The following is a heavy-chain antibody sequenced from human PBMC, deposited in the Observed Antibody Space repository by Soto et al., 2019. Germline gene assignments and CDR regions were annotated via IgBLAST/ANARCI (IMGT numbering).Heavy chain of an antibody. J-gene: IGHJ4*02. CDR3: AGPTSYFEY. CDR1: GDSVYSRPHS. Sequence: QVQLQESGPGLLKPTQTLSLTCTVSGDSVYSRPHSWTWIRQLPDKGLEYIGYIFYSGTTYYNPSLKVLVTISLDTSKNQFYLSLTSVTAADTSVYYCAGPTSYFEYWGQGTLVNVSS. CDR2: IFYSGTT. V-gene: IGHV4-31*01.